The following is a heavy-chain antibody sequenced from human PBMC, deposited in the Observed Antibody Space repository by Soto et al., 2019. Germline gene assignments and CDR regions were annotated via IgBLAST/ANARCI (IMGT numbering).Heavy chain of an antibody. CDR2: ISSTTNYI. V-gene: IGHV3-21*06. Sequence: GGSLRLSCAASGFTFTSYSMNWVRQAPGKGLEWVSSISSTTNYIYYGDSMKGRFTISRDNAKNALYLEMNSLRAEDTAVYYCARESEDLTSNFDYWGQGTLVTVSS. CDR3: ARESEDLTSNFDY. CDR1: GFTFTSYS. J-gene: IGHJ4*02.